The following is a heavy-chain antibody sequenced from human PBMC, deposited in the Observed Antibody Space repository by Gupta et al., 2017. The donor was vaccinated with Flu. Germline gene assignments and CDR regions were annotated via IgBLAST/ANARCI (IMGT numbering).Heavy chain of an antibody. D-gene: IGHD2-21*02. J-gene: IGHJ4*02. CDR3: ASWGGGCNSLNCHSGY. CDR2: ISGSGTST. CDR1: A. Sequence: AMTWVRQAPGRGLEWVSSISGSGTSTYYADSVKGRFTISRDNSRDTLYLYVNNLRVDDTAVYYCASWGGGCNSLNCHSGYWGQGILVTVSS. V-gene: IGHV3-23*01.